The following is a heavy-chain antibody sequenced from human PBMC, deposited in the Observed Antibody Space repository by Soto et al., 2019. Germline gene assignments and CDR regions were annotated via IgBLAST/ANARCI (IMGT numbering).Heavy chain of an antibody. Sequence: SETLSLTCAVYGGSFSGYSWTWLRQPPGKGLEWIGEINHSGTTDYNPALKSRVTMSADTSKNQFSLRMTSVTAADTAVYYCARARFDSWSHIYYGLDVWGQGTMVTVSS. CDR2: INHSGTT. V-gene: IGHV4-34*01. CDR3: ARARFDSWSHIYYGLDV. J-gene: IGHJ6*02. CDR1: GGSFSGYS. D-gene: IGHD3-3*01.